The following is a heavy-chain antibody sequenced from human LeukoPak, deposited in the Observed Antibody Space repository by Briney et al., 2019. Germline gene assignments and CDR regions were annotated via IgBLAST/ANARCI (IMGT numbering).Heavy chain of an antibody. Sequence: SETLSLTCAVYGGSFSGYYWSWIRQPPGKGLEWIGEINHSGSTNYNPSLKSRVTISVDTPKNHFSLRLSSVTAADTAVYYCARRPLYSYGPNDYWGQGTLVTVSS. CDR2: INHSGST. V-gene: IGHV4-34*01. J-gene: IGHJ4*02. D-gene: IGHD5-18*01. CDR3: ARRPLYSYGPNDY. CDR1: GGSFSGYY.